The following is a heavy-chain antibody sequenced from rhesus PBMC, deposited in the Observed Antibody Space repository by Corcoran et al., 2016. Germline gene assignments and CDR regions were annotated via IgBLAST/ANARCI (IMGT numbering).Heavy chain of an antibody. J-gene: IGHJ4*01. V-gene: IGHV3-134*01. D-gene: IGHD6-13*01. CDR1: GFTFDDYA. CDR2: MSWNSGTI. Sequence: EVQLVESGGALAQPGGSLRLSCAASGFTFDDYAMSWVRQAPGKGLEWVSRMSWNSGTIYYADSGKVPFTNARDNAKNSLFLQMDRLGAEDTAVYYCTREIAAGAFDYWGQGVLVTVSS. CDR3: TREIAAGAFDY.